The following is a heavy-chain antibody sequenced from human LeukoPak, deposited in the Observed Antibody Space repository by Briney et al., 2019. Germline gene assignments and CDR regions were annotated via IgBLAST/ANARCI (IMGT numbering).Heavy chain of an antibody. CDR2: INSDGSWT. CDR1: GNYW. D-gene: IGHD5-18*01. V-gene: IGHV3-74*01. CDR3: AKALGRYGYYYFDY. J-gene: IGHJ4*02. Sequence: GGSLRLSCAASGNYWMHWVRQVPGKGLVWVSHINSDGSWTSYADSVKGRFTISKDNAKNTVYLQMNSLRAEDTALYYCAKALGRYGYYYFDYWGQGTLVTVSS.